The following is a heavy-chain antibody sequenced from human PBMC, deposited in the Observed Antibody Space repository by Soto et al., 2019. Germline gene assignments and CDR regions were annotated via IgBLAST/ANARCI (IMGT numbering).Heavy chain of an antibody. V-gene: IGHV4-61*01. Sequence: QVQLQESGPGLVKPSETLSLTCTVSGGSVSSGSYYWSWIRQPPGKVLEWIGYIYYSGRTNYNPSLKSRVTISVDTSKNQFTLKLSSVTAADTAVYYCASEGKTGAFDIWGKGTMVTVSS. CDR1: GGSVSSGSYY. D-gene: IGHD7-27*01. CDR3: ASEGKTGAFDI. J-gene: IGHJ3*02. CDR2: IYYSGRT.